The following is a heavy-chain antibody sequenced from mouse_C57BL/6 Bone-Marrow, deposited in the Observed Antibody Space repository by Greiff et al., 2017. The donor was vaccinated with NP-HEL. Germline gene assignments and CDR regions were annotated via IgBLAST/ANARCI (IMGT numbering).Heavy chain of an antibody. CDR1: GYTFTSYW. D-gene: IGHD1-1*01. Sequence: QVQLQQPGAELVRPGSSVKLSCKASGYTFTSYWMHWVKQRPIQGLEWIGNIDPSDSETHYNQKFKDKATLTVDKSSSTAYMQLSSLTSEDSAVYYWARTHYGSSPFDYWGQGTTLTVSS. CDR2: IDPSDSET. V-gene: IGHV1-52*01. CDR3: ARTHYGSSPFDY. J-gene: IGHJ2*01.